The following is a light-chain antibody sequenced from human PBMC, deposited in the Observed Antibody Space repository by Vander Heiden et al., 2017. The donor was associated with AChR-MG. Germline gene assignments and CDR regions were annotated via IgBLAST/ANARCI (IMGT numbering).Light chain of an antibody. CDR2: GAS. J-gene: IGKJ1*01. V-gene: IGKV3-11*01. CDR1: QSLSTY. CDR3: QQRRSWPRT. Sequence: EIVLTQSPVTLSLSPGARATLTCRASQSLSTYLAWYQQKHGQPPRLLVYGASTRASGVPDRFTGSGSGTDFILTISSLEPEDFAVYYCQQRRSWPRTFGQGS.